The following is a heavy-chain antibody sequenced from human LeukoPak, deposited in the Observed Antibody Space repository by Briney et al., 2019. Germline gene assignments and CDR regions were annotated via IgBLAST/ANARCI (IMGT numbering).Heavy chain of an antibody. CDR2: ISAYNGNT. D-gene: IGHD3-10*01. CDR1: GYTFTSYG. V-gene: IGHV1-18*01. J-gene: IGHJ5*02. Sequence: ASVKVSCKASGYTFTSYGISWVRQAPGQGLEWMGWISAYNGNTNYAQKLQGSVTMTTETSTSTAYMELRSLRSDDTAMYYCARLYPKVRGNNPMGYNWFDPWGQGTLVTVSS. CDR3: ARLYPKVRGNNPMGYNWFDP.